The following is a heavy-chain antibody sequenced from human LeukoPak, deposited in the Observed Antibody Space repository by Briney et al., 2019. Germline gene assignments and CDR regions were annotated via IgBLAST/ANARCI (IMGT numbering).Heavy chain of an antibody. V-gene: IGHV4-59*01. J-gene: IGHJ3*02. Sequence: PSETLSLTCTVSGGSISSYYWSWIRQPPGKGLEWIGYIYYSGSTNYNPSLKSRVTISVDTSKNQFSLKLSSVTAADTAVYYCARVAPPRGYDFWSGYQFYGAFDIWGQGTVVTVSS. CDR2: IYYSGST. D-gene: IGHD3-3*01. CDR1: GGSISSYY. CDR3: ARVAPPRGYDFWSGYQFYGAFDI.